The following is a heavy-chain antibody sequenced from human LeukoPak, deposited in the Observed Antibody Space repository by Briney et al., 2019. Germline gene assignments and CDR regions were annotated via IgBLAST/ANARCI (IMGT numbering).Heavy chain of an antibody. Sequence: GGSLRLSCAASGVTLSGHHMDWVRQAPGKGLEWVGRTRDKARGYRTEYAASVKDRFTISRDDSKTLVYLQMNSLKIEDTAVYYCARDGQEGDNSAFDIWGQGTVVTVYS. D-gene: IGHD3-22*01. V-gene: IGHV3-72*01. J-gene: IGHJ3*02. CDR1: GVTLSGHH. CDR3: ARDGQEGDNSAFDI. CDR2: TRDKARGYRT.